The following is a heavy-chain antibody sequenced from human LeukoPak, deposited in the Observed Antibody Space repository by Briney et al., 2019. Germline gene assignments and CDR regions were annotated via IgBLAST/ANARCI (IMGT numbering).Heavy chain of an antibody. D-gene: IGHD2-15*01. V-gene: IGHV3-7*01. J-gene: IGHJ4*02. CDR1: GFTFSRYW. Sequence: GGSLRLSCAASGFTFSRYWMSWVRQAPGKGPEWVANINRDGSERYYVESVKGRFTISRDNAKNSLYLQMNSLRAEDTAVYYCARGYCSGNSCSRGYWGQGALVTVSS. CDR2: INRDGSER. CDR3: ARGYCSGNSCSRGY.